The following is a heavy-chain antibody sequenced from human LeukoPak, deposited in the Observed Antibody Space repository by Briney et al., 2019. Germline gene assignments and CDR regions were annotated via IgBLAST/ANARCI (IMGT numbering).Heavy chain of an antibody. V-gene: IGHV3-21*04. CDR3: AKDGGHYDSSGYPY. Sequence: PGGSLRLSCAASGFTFSSYSMNWVRQAPGKGLEWVSSISSSSSYIYYADSVKGRFTISRDNSKNTLYLQMNSLRAEDTAVYYCAKDGGHYDSSGYPYWGQGTLVTVSS. J-gene: IGHJ4*02. CDR2: ISSSSSYI. CDR1: GFTFSSYS. D-gene: IGHD3-22*01.